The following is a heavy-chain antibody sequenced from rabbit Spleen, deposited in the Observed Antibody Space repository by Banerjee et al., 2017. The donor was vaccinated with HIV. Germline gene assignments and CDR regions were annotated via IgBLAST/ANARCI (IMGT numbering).Heavy chain of an antibody. Sequence: QEQLEESGGGLVQPEGSLTLACTASGFSFISSYYMCWVRQAPGKGLEWISCIAGSSSGFPYSAAWAKGRVTISKTSSTAVTLQMTSQTAADTATYFCARDTGSSFSSYGMDLWGPGTLVTVS. D-gene: IGHD8-1*01. CDR1: GFSFISSYY. CDR3: ARDTGSSFSSYGMDL. V-gene: IGHV1S45*01. CDR2: IAGSSSGFP. J-gene: IGHJ6*01.